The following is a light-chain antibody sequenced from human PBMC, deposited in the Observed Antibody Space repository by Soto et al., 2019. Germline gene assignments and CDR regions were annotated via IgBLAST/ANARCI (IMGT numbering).Light chain of an antibody. CDR2: GNN. V-gene: IGLV1-40*01. CDR3: HSHDSSLSGSYVV. Sequence: QSVLTQPPSVSGAPGQRVTISCTGSSSNIGAGYDVHWYQQLPETAPKLLIYGNNNRPSGVPDRFSGSKSGTSASLAITGLQAEDEADYYSHSHDSSLSGSYVVFGGGTKLTVL. CDR1: SSNIGAGYD. J-gene: IGLJ2*01.